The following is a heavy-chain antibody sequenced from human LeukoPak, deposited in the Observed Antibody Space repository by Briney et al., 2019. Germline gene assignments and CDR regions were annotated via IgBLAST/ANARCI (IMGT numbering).Heavy chain of an antibody. D-gene: IGHD3-22*01. J-gene: IGHJ4*02. V-gene: IGHV3-53*01. CDR3: ARETYYYDSSGYYRRLDYFDY. CDR2: IYSGGST. Sequence: ETLSLTCTVSGGSISSYYWSWVRQAPGKGLEWVSVIYSGGSTYYADSVKGRFTISRDNSKNTLYLQMNSLRAEDTAVYYCARETYYYDSSGYYRRLDYFDYWGQGTLVTVSS. CDR1: GGSISSYY.